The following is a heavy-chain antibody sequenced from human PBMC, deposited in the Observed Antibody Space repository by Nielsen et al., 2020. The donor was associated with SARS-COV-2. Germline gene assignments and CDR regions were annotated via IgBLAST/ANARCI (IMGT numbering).Heavy chain of an antibody. V-gene: IGHV1-24*01. CDR3: SLGAERDYYYGMDV. Sequence: ASVKVSCKVSGYTLTELSMHWVRQAPGKGLEWMGGFDPEDGETIYAQKFQGRVTMTEDTSTDTAYMELSSLRSEDTAVYYCSLGAERDYYYGMDVWGQGTTVTVSS. CDR1: GYTLTELS. J-gene: IGHJ6*02. CDR2: FDPEDGET.